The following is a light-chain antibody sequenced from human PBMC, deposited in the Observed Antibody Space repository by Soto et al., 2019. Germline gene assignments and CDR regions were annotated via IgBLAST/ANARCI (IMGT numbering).Light chain of an antibody. CDR3: QQRSNWPLT. J-gene: IGKJ4*01. CDR1: QSVSAY. V-gene: IGKV3-11*01. Sequence: EIVLTQSPPTLSLSPGERATLSCRASQSVSAYLAWYQQKPGQAPRLLIYDASNRATGIPARFSGSGSGTDFTLTINSLEPEDFAVYYCQQRSNWPLTFGGGTKVEIK. CDR2: DAS.